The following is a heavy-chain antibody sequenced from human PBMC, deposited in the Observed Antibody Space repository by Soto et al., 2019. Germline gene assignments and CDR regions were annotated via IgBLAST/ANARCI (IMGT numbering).Heavy chain of an antibody. CDR2: INTDGGSS. CDR1: GFTFSGHW. V-gene: IGHV3-74*03. J-gene: IGHJ3*02. Sequence: EVQLVESGGDLVQPGGSLSLSCAASGFTFSGHWMHWVRQVPGKGLEWVPRINTDGGSSAYADSVKGRFAISRDNAKNTLYLQMNGLRAEDTAVYYCAREAGYCSRTSCYRRAFDTWGQGTTVTVSS. D-gene: IGHD2-2*01. CDR3: AREAGYCSRTSCYRRAFDT.